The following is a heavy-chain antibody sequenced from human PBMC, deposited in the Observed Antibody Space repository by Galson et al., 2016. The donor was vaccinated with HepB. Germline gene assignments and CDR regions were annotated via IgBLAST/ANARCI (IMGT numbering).Heavy chain of an antibody. Sequence: SLRLSCAASGFTFSTYGMHWVRQAPGKGLEWVAVISYDGDTKYHADSVKGRFTISRDNSKNTLYLQMHRLRAEDTAVYYCASYPGYFPGNWGQGTLVTVSS. V-gene: IGHV3-30*03. CDR1: GFTFSTYG. CDR2: ISYDGDTK. CDR3: ASYPGYFPGN. D-gene: IGHD3-9*01. J-gene: IGHJ4*02.